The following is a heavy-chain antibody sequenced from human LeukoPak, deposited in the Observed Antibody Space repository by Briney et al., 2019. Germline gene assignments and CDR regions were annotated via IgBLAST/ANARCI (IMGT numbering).Heavy chain of an antibody. CDR1: GYTFTSYG. CDR3: ASPQGYFDWFYAFDI. J-gene: IGHJ3*02. D-gene: IGHD3-9*01. Sequence: ASVKVSCKASGYTFTSYGISWVRQAPGQGLEWMGWISAYNGNTNYAQKLQGRVTMTTDTSTSTAYMELRSLRSDDTAVYYCASPQGYFDWFYAFDIRGQGTMVTVSS. CDR2: ISAYNGNT. V-gene: IGHV1-18*01.